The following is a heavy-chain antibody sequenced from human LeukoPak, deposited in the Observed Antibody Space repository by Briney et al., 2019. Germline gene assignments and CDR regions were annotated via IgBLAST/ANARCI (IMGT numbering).Heavy chain of an antibody. CDR2: INPNSGGT. D-gene: IGHD1-1*01. V-gene: IGHV1-2*02. CDR3: ARDLDLFDP. Sequence: GASVQVSCKASGYTFTGYHMHWVRQAPGQGLEWMGWINPNSGGTNYAQKFQGTVTMTRDTSISTAYMELSRLRSDDTAVYYCARDLDLFDPWGQGTLVTVSS. J-gene: IGHJ5*02. CDR1: GYTFTGYH.